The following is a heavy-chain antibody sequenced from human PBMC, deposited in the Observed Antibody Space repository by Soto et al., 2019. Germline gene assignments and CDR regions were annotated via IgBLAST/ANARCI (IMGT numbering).Heavy chain of an antibody. J-gene: IGHJ6*02. CDR2: IKSKTDGGTT. CDR3: TTLSITIFGVVLMDV. V-gene: IGHV3-15*07. CDR1: GFTFSNAW. D-gene: IGHD3-3*01. Sequence: GGSLRLTCSASGFTFSNAWMNWVRPAPGKGLEWVGRIKSKTDGGTTDYAAPVKGRFTISRDDSKNTLYLQMNSLKTEDTAVYYCTTLSITIFGVVLMDVWGQGTTVTV.